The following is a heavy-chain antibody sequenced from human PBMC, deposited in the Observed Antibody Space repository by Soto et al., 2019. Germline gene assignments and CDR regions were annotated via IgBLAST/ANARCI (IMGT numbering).Heavy chain of an antibody. J-gene: IGHJ4*02. D-gene: IGHD4-17*01. V-gene: IGHV3-33*01. CDR1: GFTFSSYG. Sequence: QVQLVESGGGVVQPGRSLRLSCAASGFTFSSYGMHWVRQAPGKGLEWVAVIWYDGSNKYYADSVKGRFTISRDNSKNTLYLQMNSLRAEDTAVYYCARGGTDYGGKSDYWGQGTLVTVSS. CDR3: ARGGTDYGGKSDY. CDR2: IWYDGSNK.